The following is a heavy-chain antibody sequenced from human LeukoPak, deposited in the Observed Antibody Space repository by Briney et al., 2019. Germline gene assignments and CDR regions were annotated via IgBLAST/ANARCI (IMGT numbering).Heavy chain of an antibody. V-gene: IGHV4-34*01. CDR3: ARGAPENNNWNGGS. J-gene: IGHJ4*02. CDR1: GGSFGGYY. Sequence: PSETLSLTRAVYGGSFGGYYWSWIRQPPGKGLEWIGEINHSGSTNYNPSLKSRVTISVDTSKNQFSLKLSSVTAADTAVYYCARGAPENNNWNGGSWGQGTLVTVSS. CDR2: INHSGST. D-gene: IGHD1-1*01.